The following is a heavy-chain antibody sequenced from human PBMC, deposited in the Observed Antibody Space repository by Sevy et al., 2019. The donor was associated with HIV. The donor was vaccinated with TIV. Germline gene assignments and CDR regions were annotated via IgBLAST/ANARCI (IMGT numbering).Heavy chain of an antibody. D-gene: IGHD2-8*01. CDR1: GFTPSTYG. J-gene: IGHJ4*02. CDR2: IGNDGRNK. CDR3: ARDPRMYGDYLLAYFDS. Sequence: GGSLRLSCAASGFTPSTYGMHWVRQAPGKGLEWVAVIGNDGRNKYYADSVKGRFTISRENSKNTLFLQMDSLRAEDTAVYYCARDPRMYGDYLLAYFDSWGQGTLVTVSS. V-gene: IGHV3-33*01.